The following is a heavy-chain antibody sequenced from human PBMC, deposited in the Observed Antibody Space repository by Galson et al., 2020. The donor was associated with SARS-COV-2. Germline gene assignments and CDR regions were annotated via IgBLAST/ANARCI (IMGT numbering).Heavy chain of an antibody. V-gene: IGHV4-39*07. CDR2: IYYSGST. J-gene: IGHJ4*02. CDR1: GGSISSSSYY. Sequence: SETLSLTCTVSGGSISSSSYYWGWIRQPPGKGLAWIGSIYYSGSTYYNPSLKSRVTISVDTSKNQFSLKLSSVTAADTAVYYCARMYSGSYYVLLHHFDYWGQGTLVTVSS. CDR3: ARMYSGSYYVLLHHFDY. D-gene: IGHD1-26*01.